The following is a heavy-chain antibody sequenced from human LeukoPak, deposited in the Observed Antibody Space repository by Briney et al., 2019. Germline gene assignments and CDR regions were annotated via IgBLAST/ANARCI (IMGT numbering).Heavy chain of an antibody. D-gene: IGHD3-3*01. Sequence: ASVKVSCKASGYTFTGYYIHWVRQAPGQGLEWMGWINPNNGYTNYAQNFQGRVTMTRDTSITTVYMELSRLTSDDTALFYCARGGVVIAPLFYFDYWGQGTLVAVSS. CDR3: ARGGVVIAPLFYFDY. V-gene: IGHV1-2*02. J-gene: IGHJ4*02. CDR1: GYTFTGYY. CDR2: INPNNGYT.